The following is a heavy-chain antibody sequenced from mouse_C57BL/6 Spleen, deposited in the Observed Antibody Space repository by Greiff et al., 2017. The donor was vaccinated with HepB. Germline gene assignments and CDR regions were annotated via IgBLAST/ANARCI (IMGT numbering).Heavy chain of an antibody. CDR2: IHPNSGST. J-gene: IGHJ4*01. Sequence: VQLKQPGAELVKPGASVKLSCKASGYTFTSYWMHWVKQRPGQGLEWIGMIHPNSGSTNYNEKFKSKATLTVDKSSSTAYMQLSSLTSEDSAVYYCARSYDYGGAMDYWGQGTSVTVSS. D-gene: IGHD2-4*01. CDR1: GYTFTSYW. CDR3: ARSYDYGGAMDY. V-gene: IGHV1-64*01.